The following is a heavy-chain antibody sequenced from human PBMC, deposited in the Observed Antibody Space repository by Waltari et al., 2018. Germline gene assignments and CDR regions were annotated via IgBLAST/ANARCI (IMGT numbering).Heavy chain of an antibody. CDR2: FSGSDGSA. CDR3: AKDGGYSGSYWGLGY. D-gene: IGHD1-26*01. Sequence: EVQLLESGGGLVQPGGSLRLSCAASGFTFSSYAMSWVRQAPGKGLEWVSAFSGSDGSAYYADSVKGRFAISRDNSKNTLYLQMNSLGAEDTAVYYCAKDGGYSGSYWGLGYWGQGTLVTVSS. J-gene: IGHJ4*02. CDR1: GFTFSSYA. V-gene: IGHV3-23*01.